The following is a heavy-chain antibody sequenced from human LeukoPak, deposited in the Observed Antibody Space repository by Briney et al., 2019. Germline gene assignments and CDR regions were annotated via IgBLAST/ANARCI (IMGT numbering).Heavy chain of an antibody. J-gene: IGHJ6*03. Sequence: SETLSLTCTVSGGSISSSSYYWGWIRQPPGKGLEWIGSIYYSGSTYYNPSLKSRVTISVDTSKNQFSLKLSSVTAADTAVYYCARQITAMVYYYYYYMDVWGKGTTVTVSS. CDR1: GGSISSSSYY. CDR2: IYYSGST. D-gene: IGHD5-18*01. CDR3: ARQITAMVYYYYYYMDV. V-gene: IGHV4-39*01.